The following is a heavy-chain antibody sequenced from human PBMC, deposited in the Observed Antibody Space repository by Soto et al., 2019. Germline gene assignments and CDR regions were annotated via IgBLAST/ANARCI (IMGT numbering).Heavy chain of an antibody. J-gene: IGHJ5*02. D-gene: IGHD2-2*01. V-gene: IGHV3-21*04. CDR1: GFPFTNYA. CDR2: ISSSGSTI. CDR3: ARAGGYCSSTSCRFDP. Sequence: PGGSLRLSCAASGFPFTNYAMNWVRQAPGKGLEWVATISSSGSTIYYADSVKGRFTISRDNAKNSLYLQMNSLRAEDTAVYYCARAGGYCSSTSCRFDPWGQGTLVTVSS.